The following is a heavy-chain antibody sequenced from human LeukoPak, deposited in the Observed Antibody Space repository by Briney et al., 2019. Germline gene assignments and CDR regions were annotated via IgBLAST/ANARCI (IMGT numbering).Heavy chain of an antibody. D-gene: IGHD3-9*01. V-gene: IGHV3-21*01. CDR2: ISSSSSYI. CDR1: GFTFSSYS. J-gene: IGHJ3*02. CDR3: ARDHDDILTGTKGAFDI. Sequence: GGSLRLSCAASGFTFSSYSMNWVRQAPGKGRAWVSSISSSSSYIYYADSVKGRFTISRDNAKNSLYLQMNSLRAEDTAVYYCARDHDDILTGTKGAFDIWGQGTMVTVSS.